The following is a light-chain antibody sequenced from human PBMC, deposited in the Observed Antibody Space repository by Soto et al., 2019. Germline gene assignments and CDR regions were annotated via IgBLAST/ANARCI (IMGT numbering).Light chain of an antibody. J-gene: IGKJ5*01. Sequence: PGERATLSCRAIQSISRSLAWYQQKPGQAPRLLIYGASNRATDIPDRFSGRGSGTDFTLTISRLEPEDFAVYYCQQYGSSPPSSTFGQGTRLEI. V-gene: IGKV3-20*01. CDR2: GAS. CDR1: QSISRS. CDR3: QQYGSSPPSST.